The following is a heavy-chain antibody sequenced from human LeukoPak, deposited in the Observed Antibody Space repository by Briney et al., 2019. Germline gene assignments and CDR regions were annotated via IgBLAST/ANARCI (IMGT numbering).Heavy chain of an antibody. CDR1: GYTFTDYY. J-gene: IGHJ4*02. D-gene: IGHD3-22*01. Sequence: SVKVSCKTSGYTFTDYYIHWVRQAPGQGLEWMGGITPLFGTPNYAQKFQGRVTITADESTSTAYMELSSLRFEDTAVYYCAREWNYESIGYFYYYWGQGTLVTVSS. CDR3: AREWNYESIGYFYYY. CDR2: ITPLFGTP. V-gene: IGHV1-69*13.